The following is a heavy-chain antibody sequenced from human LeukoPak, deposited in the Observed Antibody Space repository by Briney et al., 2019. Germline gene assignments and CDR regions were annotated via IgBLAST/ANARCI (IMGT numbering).Heavy chain of an antibody. D-gene: IGHD2-8*02. J-gene: IGHJ4*02. Sequence: GESLRLSCVASGFIFSDFGMNRVRQVPGKGLEWVAFISSRGTSTFYADSVKGRFTISRDTAKKSLDLQMTSLRADDTAAYYCVRGTDCSATTCYPLSAFDYWGQGTLVTVSS. CDR1: GFIFSDFG. V-gene: IGHV3-21*04. CDR3: VRGTDCSATTCYPLSAFDY. CDR2: ISSRGTST.